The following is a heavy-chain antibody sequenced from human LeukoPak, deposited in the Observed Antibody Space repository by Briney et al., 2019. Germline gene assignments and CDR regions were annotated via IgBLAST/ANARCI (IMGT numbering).Heavy chain of an antibody. CDR3: ASTITYYYDSGGFRFDY. Sequence: SEALSLTCTVSGGSISSSSYYWGWIRQPPGKGLEWIGRIYTSGSTNYNPSLKSRVTISVDTSKNQFSLKLSSVTAADTAVYYCASTITYYYDSGGFRFDYWGQGTLVTVSS. V-gene: IGHV4-39*07. D-gene: IGHD3-22*01. CDR2: IYTSGST. CDR1: GGSISSSSYY. J-gene: IGHJ4*02.